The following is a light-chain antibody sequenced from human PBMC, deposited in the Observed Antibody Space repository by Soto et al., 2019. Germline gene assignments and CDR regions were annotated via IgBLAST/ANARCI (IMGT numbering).Light chain of an antibody. CDR1: QGVSSNY. Sequence: EIVLTQSPATLSLSPGERATLSCGASQGVSSNYLAWYQQKPGLAPRLLIYDASSRATGIPDRFTGSGSGTDFTLTISRLEPADFAVYYCQQYGSSPWTFGQGTKV. CDR3: QQYGSSPWT. CDR2: DAS. J-gene: IGKJ1*01. V-gene: IGKV3D-20*01.